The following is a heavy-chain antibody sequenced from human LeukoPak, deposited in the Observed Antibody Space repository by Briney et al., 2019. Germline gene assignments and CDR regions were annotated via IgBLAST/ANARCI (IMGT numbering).Heavy chain of an antibody. V-gene: IGHV5-51*01. Sequence: GESLKISCKGSGYSFTNYWIGWVRQMAGKGLEWMGIIYPGDSDTRYSPSFQGQVTISADKSISTAYLQWSSLKASDTAMYYRARHRPYYYDSSGYPDYWGQGTLVTVSS. J-gene: IGHJ4*02. D-gene: IGHD3-22*01. CDR1: GYSFTNYW. CDR2: IYPGDSDT. CDR3: ARHRPYYYDSSGYPDY.